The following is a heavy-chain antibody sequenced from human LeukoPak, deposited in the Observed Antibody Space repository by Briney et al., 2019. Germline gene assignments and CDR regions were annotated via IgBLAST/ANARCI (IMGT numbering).Heavy chain of an antibody. D-gene: IGHD1-14*01. CDR2: NYHYGNT. Sequence: KPSGAPSLTCAVSGGSLSSCPWGRWVRRPPGEGLEGVGDNYHYGNTDYNPSLKSRVTISVDKSKNQLSLKLTSVTAADTAVYYCARDPHIDNYFGTNTGLRDFWGQGTLVTVSS. J-gene: IGHJ4*02. CDR1: GGSLSSCPW. V-gene: IGHV4-4*02. CDR3: ARDPHIDNYFGTNTGLRDF.